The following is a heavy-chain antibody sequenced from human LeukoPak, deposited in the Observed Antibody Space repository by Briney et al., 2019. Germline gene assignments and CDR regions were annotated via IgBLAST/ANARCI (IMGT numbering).Heavy chain of an antibody. J-gene: IGHJ5*02. Sequence: ASVKVSCKASGYTFTGYYMYWVRQAPGQGLEWMGWINPNSGGTKFAQKFQGRVTMTRDTSISTAYMELRRLKSDDTAVYYCARGAKTHYYGSGTYRTGNWFDPWGQGTLVTVSS. CDR1: GYTFTGYY. D-gene: IGHD3-10*01. V-gene: IGHV1-2*02. CDR3: ARGAKTHYYGSGTYRTGNWFDP. CDR2: INPNSGGT.